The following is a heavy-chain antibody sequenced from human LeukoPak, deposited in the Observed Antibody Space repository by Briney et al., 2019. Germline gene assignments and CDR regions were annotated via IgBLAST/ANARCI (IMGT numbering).Heavy chain of an antibody. CDR1: GGSVTDNNW. D-gene: IGHD3-10*01. Sequence: TPSETLSLTCAVSGGSVTDNNWWGWVRQPPGKGLEWIGEIFHSGSTNYNPSLESRVTISLDKSKNQFSLKLSSVTAADTAVYYCARIPTNGSGSYWGQGTLVTVSS. CDR2: IFHSGST. J-gene: IGHJ4*02. CDR3: ARIPTNGSGSY. V-gene: IGHV4-4*02.